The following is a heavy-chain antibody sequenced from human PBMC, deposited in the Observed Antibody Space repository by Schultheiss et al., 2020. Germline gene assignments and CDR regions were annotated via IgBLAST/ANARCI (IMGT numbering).Heavy chain of an antibody. CDR2: INPNSGGT. D-gene: IGHD2-15*01. V-gene: IGHV1-2*06. CDR3: AREGCSGGSCYHYYYYGMDG. Sequence: ASVKVSCNASGYTFTGYYMHWVLQAPGQGLEWMGRINPNSGGTNYAQKFQGRVTMTRDTSISTAYMELSRLRSDDTAVYYCAREGCSGGSCYHYYYYGMDGWGQGTTVNVSS. CDR1: GYTFTGYY. J-gene: IGHJ6*02.